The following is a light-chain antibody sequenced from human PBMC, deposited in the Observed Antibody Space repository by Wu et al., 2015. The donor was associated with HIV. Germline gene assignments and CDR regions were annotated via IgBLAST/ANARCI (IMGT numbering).Light chain of an antibody. V-gene: IGKV3-15*01. Sequence: EILMTQSPATLSLSPGERATLSCRASQSVGANLAWYQHKRGQAPRLVISGAFTRATGIPVRFSGDGSGPDFTLTISNVQAEDSATCYCQQYESRPYTFGQGTNLEIK. CDR1: QSVGAN. J-gene: IGKJ2*01. CDR2: GAF. CDR3: QQYESRPYT.